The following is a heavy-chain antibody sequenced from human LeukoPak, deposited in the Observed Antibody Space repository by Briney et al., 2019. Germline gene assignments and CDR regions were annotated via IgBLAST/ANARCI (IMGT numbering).Heavy chain of an antibody. CDR1: GFIFSNYA. CDR3: AKDLPTPHWLIVVVPAAHYYYGMDV. J-gene: IGHJ6*02. V-gene: IGHV3-23*01. Sequence: GGSLRLSCAASGFIFSNYAMNWVRQAPGKGLEWVSSISIRGGGTYYADSVKGRFTISRDNSKNTLYLQMNSLRAEDTAVYYCAKDLPTPHWLIVVVPAAHYYYGMDVWGQGTTVTVSS. D-gene: IGHD2-2*01. CDR2: ISIRGGGT.